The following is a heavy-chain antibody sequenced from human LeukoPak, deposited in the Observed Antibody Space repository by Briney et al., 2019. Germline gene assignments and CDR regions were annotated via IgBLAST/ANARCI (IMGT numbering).Heavy chain of an antibody. CDR3: AKPPEYCRSTNCPTDY. CDR1: GFAFSSYA. Sequence: GGSLRLSCAASGFAFSSYAMSWVRQAPGKGLEWVSGISGSGSSTYYADSVKGRFTISRDNSMNTLYLQMNSLRAEDTAVYYCAKPPEYCRSTNCPTDYWGQGTLVTVSS. D-gene: IGHD2-2*01. V-gene: IGHV3-23*01. J-gene: IGHJ4*02. CDR2: ISGSGSST.